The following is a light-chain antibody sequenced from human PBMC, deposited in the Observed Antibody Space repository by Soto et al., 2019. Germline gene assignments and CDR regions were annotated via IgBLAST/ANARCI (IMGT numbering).Light chain of an antibody. J-gene: IGKJ2*01. CDR1: QSVASY. Sequence: EIVLTQSPATLSLSPGERATLSCRASQSVASYLAWYQQKPGQAPRLLIYDASSRATGIPARFSGSGSETDFTLTISSLEPEDSGVYYCQQRTRWPFTFGQGTRVEIK. CDR2: DAS. CDR3: QQRTRWPFT. V-gene: IGKV3-11*01.